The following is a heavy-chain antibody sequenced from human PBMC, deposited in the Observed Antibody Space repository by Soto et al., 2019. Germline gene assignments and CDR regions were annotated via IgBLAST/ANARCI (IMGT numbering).Heavy chain of an antibody. CDR3: ARPHYDFWSGYSWYFDL. CDR2: IYPGDSDT. D-gene: IGHD3-3*01. J-gene: IGHJ2*01. CDR1: GYSFTSYW. Sequence: GESLKISCKGSGYSFTSYWIGWVRQMPGKGLEWMGIIYPGDSDTRYSPSFQGQVTISADKSISTAYLQWSSLKASDTAVYYCARPHYDFWSGYSWYFDLWGRGTLVTVS. V-gene: IGHV5-51*01.